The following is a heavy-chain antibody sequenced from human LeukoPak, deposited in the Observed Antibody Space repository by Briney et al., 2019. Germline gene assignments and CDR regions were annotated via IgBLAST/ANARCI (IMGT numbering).Heavy chain of an antibody. V-gene: IGHV4-39*01. D-gene: IGHD5-12*01. CDR2: IYYSGST. CDR1: GGSISSSTYY. J-gene: IGHJ2*01. Sequence: SETLSLTCTVSGGSISSSTYYWGWIRQPPGKGPEWIGSIYYSGSTYYNPSLKSRVTISVDTSKNQFSLKLSSVTASDTAVYYCATQPSGDVVPIYTGYWYFDLWGRGTLVTVSS. CDR3: ATQPSGDVVPIYTGYWYFDL.